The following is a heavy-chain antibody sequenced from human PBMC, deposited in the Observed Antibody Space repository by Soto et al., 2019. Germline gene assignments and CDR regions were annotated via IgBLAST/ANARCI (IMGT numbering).Heavy chain of an antibody. Sequence: GSLRLSCAASGFTSSNAWMSWVRQARGKGLEWVGRIKSKTDGGTTDYAAPVKGRFTISRDDSKNTLYLQMNSLKTEDTAVYYCTTDYYDSSEDAFDIWGQGTMVTVSS. CDR1: GFTSSNAW. D-gene: IGHD3-22*01. CDR3: TTDYYDSSEDAFDI. J-gene: IGHJ3*02. CDR2: IKSKTDGGTT. V-gene: IGHV3-15*01.